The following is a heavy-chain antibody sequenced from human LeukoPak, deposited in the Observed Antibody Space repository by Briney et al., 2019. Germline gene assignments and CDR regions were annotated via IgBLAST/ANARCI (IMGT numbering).Heavy chain of an antibody. D-gene: IGHD3-22*01. CDR2: IYYSGST. J-gene: IGHJ4*02. CDR1: GGSISSSSYY. Sequence: SETLSLTCTVSGGSISSSSYYWGWLRQPPGTGLEWIGSIYYSGSTYYNPSLKSRVTISVDTSKNQFSLKLSSVTAADTAVYYCARDYYDSSGYYRRRLYYFDYWGQGTLVTVSS. V-gene: IGHV4-39*02. CDR3: ARDYYDSSGYYRRRLYYFDY.